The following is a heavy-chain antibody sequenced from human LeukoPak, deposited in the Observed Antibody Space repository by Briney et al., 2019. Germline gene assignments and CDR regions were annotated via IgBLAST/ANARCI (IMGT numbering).Heavy chain of an antibody. CDR2: IRYDGSNK. CDR3: AKDSMTTVTSIIDY. J-gene: IGHJ4*02. V-gene: IGHV3-30*02. CDR1: GFTFDDFA. Sequence: GGSLRLSCAASGFTFDDFAMHWVRQAPGKGLEWVAFIRYDGSNKYYADSVKGRFTISRDNSKNTLYLQMNSLRAEDTAVYYCAKDSMTTVTSIIDYWGQGTLVTVSS. D-gene: IGHD4-17*01.